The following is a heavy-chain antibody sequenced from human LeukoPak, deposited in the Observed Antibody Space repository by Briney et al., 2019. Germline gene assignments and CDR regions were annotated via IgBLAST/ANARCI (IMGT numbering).Heavy chain of an antibody. V-gene: IGHV3-23*01. CDR2: ISRSGAST. D-gene: IGHD1-26*01. CDR3: AKDVGKWESLHFFDY. CDR1: GLTLSTNA. Sequence: GGSLRLSCLTSGLTLSTNAMSWVRQAPGKGLEWISGISRSGASTYYADSVKGRFTISRDDSRNTLYLQMNSLRGDDTAVYYCAKDVGKWESLHFFDYWGQGTLVTVSS. J-gene: IGHJ4*02.